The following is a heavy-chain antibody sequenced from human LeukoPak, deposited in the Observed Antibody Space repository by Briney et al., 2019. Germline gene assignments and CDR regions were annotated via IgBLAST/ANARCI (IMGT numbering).Heavy chain of an antibody. D-gene: IGHD2-2*01. CDR2: IKSKTDGGTT. J-gene: IGHJ3*01. CDR1: GFTFSNAW. Sequence: PGGSLRLSCAASGFTFSNAWMSWVRQAPGKGLEWVGRIKSKTDGGTTDYAAPVKGRFTISRDDSKNTLYLQMSSLRAEDTALYYCAKVPADPSEPLPPHAFDFWGQGTMVTVSS. V-gene: IGHV3-15*01. CDR3: AKVPADPSEPLPPHAFDF.